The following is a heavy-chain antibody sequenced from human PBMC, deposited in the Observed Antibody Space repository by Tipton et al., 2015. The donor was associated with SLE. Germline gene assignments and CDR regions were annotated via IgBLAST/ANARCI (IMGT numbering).Heavy chain of an antibody. CDR1: GFTVSSNY. Sequence: GSLRFSCAASGFTVSSNYMSWVRQAPGKGLEWVSVIYSGGSTYYADSVKGRFTISRDNSKNTLYLQMNSLRAEDTAVYYCARDIAAVGGYWGQGTLVTVSS. CDR2: IYSGGST. J-gene: IGHJ4*02. CDR3: ARDIAAVGGY. D-gene: IGHD6-13*01. V-gene: IGHV3-53*05.